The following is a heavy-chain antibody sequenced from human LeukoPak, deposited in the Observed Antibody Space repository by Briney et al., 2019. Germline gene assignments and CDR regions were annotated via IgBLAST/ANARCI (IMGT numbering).Heavy chain of an antibody. J-gene: IGHJ5*02. CDR2: INPSGGRT. CDR3: ARDLLDYNGSDSYYTNWFDP. V-gene: IGHV1-46*01. D-gene: IGHD3-10*01. Sequence: ASVKVSCKASGYTFTRYYMNWVRQAPGQGLEWKGIINPSGGRTSYAQRFQGRVTMTRDTSTSTVYMELSSLRSADTAVYYCARDLLDYNGSDSYYTNWFDPWGQGTLVTVSS. CDR1: GYTFTRYY.